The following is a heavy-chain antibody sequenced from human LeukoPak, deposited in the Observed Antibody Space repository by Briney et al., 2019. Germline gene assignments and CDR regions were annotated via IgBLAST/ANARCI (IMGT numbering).Heavy chain of an antibody. CDR2: IIPIFGTA. CDR3: AGDIVVVPAAAQRGYSYGAAAGTVPYYYYMDV. CDR1: GGTFSSYA. J-gene: IGHJ6*03. V-gene: IGHV1-69*13. D-gene: IGHD2-2*01. Sequence: GASVKVSCKASGGTFSSYAISWVRQAPGQGLEWMGGIIPIFGTANYAQKFQGRVTITADESTSTAYMELSSLRSEDTAVYYCAGDIVVVPAAAQRGYSYGAAAGTVPYYYYMDVWGKGTTVTVSS.